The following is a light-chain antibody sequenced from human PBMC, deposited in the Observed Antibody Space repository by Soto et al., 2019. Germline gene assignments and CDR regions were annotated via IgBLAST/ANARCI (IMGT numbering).Light chain of an antibody. CDR3: VLYMGSGISV. CDR2: NTN. CDR1: SGSVSTSYY. V-gene: IGLV8-61*01. Sequence: QAVVTQESSLSVSPGGTVTLTCGLSSGSVSTSYYPSWYQQTPGQAPRTLIYNTNTRSSGVPDRFSGSILGNKAALTITGAQADDESDYYCVLYMGSGISVFGGGTQLTVL. J-gene: IGLJ3*02.